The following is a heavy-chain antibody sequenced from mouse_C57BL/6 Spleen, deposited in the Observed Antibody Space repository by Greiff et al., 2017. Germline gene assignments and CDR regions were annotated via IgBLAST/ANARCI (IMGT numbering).Heavy chain of an antibody. J-gene: IGHJ2*01. CDR2: IYPGDGDT. CDR1: GYAFSSSW. V-gene: IGHV1-82*01. CDR3: AKGGREGGYYFGC. Sequence: VMLVESGPELVKPGASVKISCKASGYAFSSSWMNWVKQRPGKGLEWIGRIYPGDGDTNYTGKFKGKATLTADKSSSTAYMQLSSLTSEDSAVYCCAKGGREGGYYFGCWGQGTTLTVSS.